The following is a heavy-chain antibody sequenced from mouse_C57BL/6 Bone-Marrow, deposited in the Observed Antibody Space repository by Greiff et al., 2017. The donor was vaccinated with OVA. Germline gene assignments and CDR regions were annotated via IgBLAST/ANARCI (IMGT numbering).Heavy chain of an antibody. J-gene: IGHJ4*01. D-gene: IGHD2-1*01. CDR3: ASLYGNYGAMDY. V-gene: IGHV5-4*03. CDR1: GFTFSSYA. CDR2: ISDGGSYT. Sequence: EVMLVESGGGLVKPGGSLKLSCAASGFTFSSYAMSWVRQTPEKRLEWVATISDGGSYTYYPDNVKGRFTISRDNAKNNLYLQMSHLKSEDTAMYYCASLYGNYGAMDYWGQGTSVTVSS.